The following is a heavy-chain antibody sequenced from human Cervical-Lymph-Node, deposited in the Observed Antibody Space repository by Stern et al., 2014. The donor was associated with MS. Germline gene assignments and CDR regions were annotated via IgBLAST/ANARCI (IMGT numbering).Heavy chain of an antibody. J-gene: IGHJ4*02. D-gene: IGHD5-24*01. CDR1: RDSFTHYW. CDR2: IFPGDSNP. Sequence: VQLVQSGAEVKKPGESLKISCKASRDSFTHYWIGWVRQMPGKGLEWMGLIFPGDSNPKSTPSFEGQVTFSVDSSPSTAYLQWSSLKASDTAIYYCARHHGHSPTPFDSWGQGTRVTVSS. CDR3: ARHHGHSPTPFDS. V-gene: IGHV5-51*01.